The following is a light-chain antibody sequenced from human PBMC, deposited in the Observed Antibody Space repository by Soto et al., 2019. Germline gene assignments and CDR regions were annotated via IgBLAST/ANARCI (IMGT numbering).Light chain of an antibody. J-gene: IGKJ1*01. Sequence: DIQMTQSPSTLSASVGDRVTITCRASQTINSWLAWYQQKPGKAPKLLIYDASTLESGVPSRFSGSGSGTEFTLTISSLQPDDFATYYCQQYNSYSSMFGHGTKVDIK. CDR1: QTINSW. CDR3: QQYNSYSSM. V-gene: IGKV1-5*01. CDR2: DAS.